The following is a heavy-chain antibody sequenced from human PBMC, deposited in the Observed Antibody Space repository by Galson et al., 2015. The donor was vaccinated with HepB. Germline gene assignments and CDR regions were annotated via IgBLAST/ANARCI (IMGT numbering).Heavy chain of an antibody. J-gene: IGHJ4*02. CDR1: GYTFSSFD. CDR2: MNPNSGNT. V-gene: IGHV1-8*01. D-gene: IGHD2-15*01. CDR3: VRGFTLRLGFCSAGSCYSDY. Sequence: SVKVSCKASGYTFSSFDINWVRQATGQGLEWMGWMNPNSGNTAYAQKFQGRVTMTRDTSISTAYMELSSLRSDDTAVYYCVRGFTLRLGFCSAGSCYSDYWGQGTLVTVSS.